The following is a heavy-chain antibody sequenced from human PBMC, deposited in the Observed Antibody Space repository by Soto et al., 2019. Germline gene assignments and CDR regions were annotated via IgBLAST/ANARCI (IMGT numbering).Heavy chain of an antibody. CDR2: INQDGSEK. CDR3: SRPYSSSRYFDP. V-gene: IGHV3-7*01. Sequence: GGSLRLSCVASGFTFSKSWMNWVRQAPGKGLEWVANINQDGSEKSYVDSVKGLFTFSRDNARNSLFLQMDSLGVDDTAVYFCSRPYSSSRYFDPWGQGTLVTVSS. CDR1: GFTFSKSW. D-gene: IGHD6-13*01. J-gene: IGHJ5*02.